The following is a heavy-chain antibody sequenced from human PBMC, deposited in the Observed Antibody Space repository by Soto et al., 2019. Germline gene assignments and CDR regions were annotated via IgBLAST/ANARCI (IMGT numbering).Heavy chain of an antibody. D-gene: IGHD2-2*01. CDR1: GFTFSSYG. V-gene: IGHV3-30*18. CDR2: ISYDGSNK. J-gene: IGHJ4*02. Sequence: QVQLVESGGGVVQPGRSLRLSCAASGFTFSSYGMHWVRQAPGKGLEWVAVISYDGSNKYYADSVKGRFTISRDNSKNTLYLQMNSLRAEDTAVYYCAKDSRIVVPAAWKPFPIDYWGQGTLVTVSS. CDR3: AKDSRIVVPAAWKPFPIDY.